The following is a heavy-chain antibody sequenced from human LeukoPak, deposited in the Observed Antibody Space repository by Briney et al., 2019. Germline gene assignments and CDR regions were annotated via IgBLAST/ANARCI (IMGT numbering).Heavy chain of an antibody. D-gene: IGHD3-22*01. V-gene: IGHV1-18*01. CDR1: GYTFTSYG. Sequence: HRASVKVSCKASGYTFTSYGISWVRQAPGQGLEWMGWISAYNGNTNYAQKLQGRVTMTTDTSTSTAYMELSSLRSEDTAVYYCARAYCDSSGYFPDYYYGMDVWGQGTTVTVSS. CDR2: ISAYNGNT. CDR3: ARAYCDSSGYFPDYYYGMDV. J-gene: IGHJ6*02.